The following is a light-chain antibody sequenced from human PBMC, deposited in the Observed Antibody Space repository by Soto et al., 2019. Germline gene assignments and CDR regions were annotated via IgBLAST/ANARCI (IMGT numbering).Light chain of an antibody. J-gene: IGLJ1*01. CDR2: EVS. Sequence: QSVLAQPPSASGSPGQSVTISCTGTSSDVGGYNYVSWYQQHPGKAPKLMIYEVSKRPSGVPDRFSGSKSGNTASLTVSGLQAEDEADYYRSSYAGSNIHYVFGTGTKVT. CDR3: SSYAGSNIHYV. V-gene: IGLV2-8*01. CDR1: SSDVGGYNY.